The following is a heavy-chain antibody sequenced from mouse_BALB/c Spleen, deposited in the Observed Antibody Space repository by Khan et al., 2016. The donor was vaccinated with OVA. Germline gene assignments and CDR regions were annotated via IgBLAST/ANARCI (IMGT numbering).Heavy chain of an antibody. V-gene: IGHV3-2*02. D-gene: IGHD1-2*01. CDR1: GYSITSGYG. CDR2: ISYSGST. CDR3: ARTARIKY. Sequence: EVQLQESGPGLVKPSQSLSLTCTVTGYSITSGYGWNWIRQFPGNKLEWMGYISYSGSTNYNPYLKSRISITRAPSKNQFFIQLNSVTTEDTATYYCARTARIKYWGQGTTLTVSS. J-gene: IGHJ2*01.